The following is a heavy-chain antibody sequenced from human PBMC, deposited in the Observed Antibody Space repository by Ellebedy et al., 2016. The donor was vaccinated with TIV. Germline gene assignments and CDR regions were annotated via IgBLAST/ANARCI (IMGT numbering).Heavy chain of an antibody. Sequence: PGGSLRLSCGMSEFTFTTYDIHRVRQAPGKGLEWVAAIWNDGRYVHYADSVKGRFTISRDKFNNALYLQMNSLRPDDTAVYYCATEDRARGACFDYWGQGTLVTVSS. J-gene: IGHJ4*02. V-gene: IGHV3-33*01. CDR3: ATEDRARGACFDY. D-gene: IGHD3-10*01. CDR2: IWNDGRYV. CDR1: EFTFTTYD.